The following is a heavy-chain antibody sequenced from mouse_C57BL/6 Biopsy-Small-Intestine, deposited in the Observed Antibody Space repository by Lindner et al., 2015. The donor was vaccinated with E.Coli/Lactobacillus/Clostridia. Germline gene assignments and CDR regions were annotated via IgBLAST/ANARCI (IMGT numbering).Heavy chain of an antibody. Sequence: VQLQESGPELVKPGASVKMSCKASGYTFTSYVMHWVKQKPGQGLEWIGYINPYNDGTKYNEKFKGKATLTSDKSSSTAYMEFSSLTSEDSAVYYCAREGYTGTRPFAYWGQGTLVTVSA. CDR1: GYTFTSYV. J-gene: IGHJ3*01. CDR3: AREGYTGTRPFAY. CDR2: INPYNDGT. D-gene: IGHD4-1*01. V-gene: IGHV1-14*01.